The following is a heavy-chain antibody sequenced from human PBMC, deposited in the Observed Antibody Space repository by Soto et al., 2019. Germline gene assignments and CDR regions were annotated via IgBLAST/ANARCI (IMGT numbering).Heavy chain of an antibody. V-gene: IGHV1-46*01. CDR3: ARDSGYGSGNSVNHYLDY. D-gene: IGHD3-10*01. CDR2: INPSGGST. CDR1: GYTFTSYY. J-gene: IGHJ4*01. Sequence: VKVSCKASGYTFTSYYMHWVRQAPGQGLEWMGIINPSGGSTSYAQKFQGRVTMTRDTSTSTVYMELSSLRSEDTAVYYCARDSGYGSGNSVNHYLDYWGHGTLVTASS.